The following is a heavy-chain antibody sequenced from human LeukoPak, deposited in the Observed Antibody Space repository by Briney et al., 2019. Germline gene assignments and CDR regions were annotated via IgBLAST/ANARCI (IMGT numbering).Heavy chain of an antibody. Sequence: SETLSLTCTVSGVSISSDDYFWGWIRQSPGKGLEWIASESYSGTVYYNPSLESRVTISLDTSKNQFSLKLSSVTAADTAVYYCAGDYPYYYGSGSYLGDASDIWGQGTMVTVSS. CDR1: GVSISSDDYF. D-gene: IGHD3-10*01. J-gene: IGHJ3*02. CDR2: ESYSGTV. CDR3: AGDYPYYYGSGSYLGDASDI. V-gene: IGHV4-39*07.